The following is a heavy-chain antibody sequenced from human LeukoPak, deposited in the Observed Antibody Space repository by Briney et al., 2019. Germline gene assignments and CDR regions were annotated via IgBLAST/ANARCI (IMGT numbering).Heavy chain of an antibody. CDR2: INPSSGST. CDR3: ARENREYGMDV. D-gene: IGHD1-26*01. J-gene: IGHJ6*02. CDR1: GYTFTNYG. V-gene: IGHV1-46*01. Sequence: ASVKVSCKASGYTFTNYGISWLRQAPGQGLEWMGIINPSSGSTSYAQKFQGRVTMTRDTSTSTVYMELSSLRSEDTAVYYCARENREYGMDVWGQGTTVTVSS.